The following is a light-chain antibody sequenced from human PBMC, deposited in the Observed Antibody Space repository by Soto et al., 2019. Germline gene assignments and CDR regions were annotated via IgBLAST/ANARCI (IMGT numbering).Light chain of an antibody. CDR2: KAS. V-gene: IGKV1-5*03. J-gene: IGKJ1*01. CDR3: QHYNSYSEA. Sequence: DIQMTQSPSTLSASVGDRVTITSRASQSISTWLAWYQQEPGKAPKLLIHKASSLQSGVPSRFSGSGSGTDFTLTISSLQPDDFATYYCQHYNSYSEAFGQGTKVDIK. CDR1: QSISTW.